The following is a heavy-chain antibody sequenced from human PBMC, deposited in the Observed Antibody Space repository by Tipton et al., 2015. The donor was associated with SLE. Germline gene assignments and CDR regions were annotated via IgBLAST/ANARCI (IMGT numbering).Heavy chain of an antibody. V-gene: IGHV1-69*05. CDR1: GYTFTGYY. D-gene: IGHD5-24*01. CDR2: IIPIFGTA. CDR3: ARGSEEMATIYAFDI. Sequence: QLVQSGAEVKKPGASVKVSCKASGYTFTGYYMHWVRQAPGQGLEWMGGIIPIFGTANYAQKFQGRVTITTDESTSTAYMELSSLRSEDTAVYYCARGSEEMATIYAFDIWGQGTMVTVSS. J-gene: IGHJ3*02.